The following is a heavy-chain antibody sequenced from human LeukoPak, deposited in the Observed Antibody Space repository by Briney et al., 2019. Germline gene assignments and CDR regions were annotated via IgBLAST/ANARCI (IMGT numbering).Heavy chain of an antibody. CDR1: GFTVSSSC. Sequence: PGGSLRLSCATSGFTVSSSCMSRVRQDPGKGLECVANIKEDGREKYYVDSVKGRFTISRDNAKNSLYLQMSSLRAEDTAVYYCARGGRPDYWGQGTLVTVSS. CDR2: IKEDGREK. J-gene: IGHJ4*02. CDR3: ARGGRPDY. V-gene: IGHV3-7*01. D-gene: IGHD3-10*01.